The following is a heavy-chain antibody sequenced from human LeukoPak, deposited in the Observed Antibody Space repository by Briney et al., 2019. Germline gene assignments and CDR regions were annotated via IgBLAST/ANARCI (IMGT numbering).Heavy chain of an antibody. CDR2: ISTTSKYL. Sequence: KPGESLRVSCAASGFAFSSYNMNWVRQAPGKGLEWVSTISTTSKYLVYADSVKGRFIVSRDDAKNSLYLQMSSLRAEDAAVYYCARESPNWGDAFDVWGPGTMVTVSA. CDR1: GFAFSSYN. J-gene: IGHJ3*01. V-gene: IGHV3-21*01. D-gene: IGHD7-27*01. CDR3: ARESPNWGDAFDV.